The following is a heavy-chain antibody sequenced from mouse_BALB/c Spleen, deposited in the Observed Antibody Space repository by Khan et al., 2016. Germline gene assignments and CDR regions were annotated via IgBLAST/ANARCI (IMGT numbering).Heavy chain of an antibody. Sequence: EVKLEESGGGLVQPGGSMKLSCVASGFTFTNYWMNWVRQSPEKGLEWVAEIRLKSNNYATHYAESVKGRFTISGDDSKSSVYLQMINLRTEDTGIYYCTRDEFAYWGQGTLVTVSA. J-gene: IGHJ3*01. V-gene: IGHV6-6*02. CDR3: TRDEFAY. CDR2: IRLKSNNYAT. CDR1: GFTFTNYW.